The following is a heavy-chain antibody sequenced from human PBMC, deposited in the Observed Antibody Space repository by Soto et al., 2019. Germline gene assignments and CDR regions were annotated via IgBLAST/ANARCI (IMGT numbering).Heavy chain of an antibody. D-gene: IGHD3-3*01. CDR2: ISAYNGNT. CDR3: AREELDYDFWRGYWPTLNYYGMDV. J-gene: IGHJ6*02. Sequence: SVKGSCKASGYTFTSYGISWVRQAPGQGLEWMGWISAYNGNTNYAQKLQGIVTMTTDTSTSTAYMELRSLRSDDTAVYYCAREELDYDFWRGYWPTLNYYGMDVWGQGTTVTVSS. V-gene: IGHV1-18*04. CDR1: GYTFTSYG.